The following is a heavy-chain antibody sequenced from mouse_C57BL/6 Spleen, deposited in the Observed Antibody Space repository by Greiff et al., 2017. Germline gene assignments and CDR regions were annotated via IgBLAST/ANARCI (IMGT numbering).Heavy chain of an antibody. CDR3: ARYLLRFYAMDY. Sequence: DVHLVESGGGLVQPGGSLSLSCAASGFTFTDYYMSWVRQPPGKALEWLGFIRNKANGYTTEYSASVKGRFTISRDNSQSILYLQMNALRAEDSATYYCARYLLRFYAMDYWGQGTSVTVSS. CDR2: IRNKANGYTT. CDR1: GFTFTDYY. J-gene: IGHJ4*01. D-gene: IGHD1-1*01. V-gene: IGHV7-3*01.